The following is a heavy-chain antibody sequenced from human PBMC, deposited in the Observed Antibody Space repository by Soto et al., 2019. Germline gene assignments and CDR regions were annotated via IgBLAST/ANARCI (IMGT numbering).Heavy chain of an antibody. Sequence: ASVKVSCKASGYTFTSYGISWVRQAPGQGLEWMGWISAYNGNTNYAQKLQGRVTMTTDTSTSTAYMELRSLRSDDTAVYYCARETLFWGRGSRYPPTDYWAQGTLVTVSS. CDR2: ISAYNGNT. CDR3: ARETLFWGRGSRYPPTDY. V-gene: IGHV1-18*01. J-gene: IGHJ4*02. D-gene: IGHD3-16*01. CDR1: GYTFTSYG.